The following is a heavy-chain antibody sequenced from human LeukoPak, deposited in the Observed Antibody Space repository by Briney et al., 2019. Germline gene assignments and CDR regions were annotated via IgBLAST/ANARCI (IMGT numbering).Heavy chain of an antibody. V-gene: IGHV3-48*03. CDR3: ARDLSGVTGYTYGRGIDY. J-gene: IGHJ4*02. Sequence: GGSLRLSCAASGFTFSSYEMNWVRQAPGKGLEWVSYISSSGSTIYYADSVKGRFAISRDNAKTSLYLQMNSLRAEDTAVYYCARDLSGVTGYTYGRGIDYWGQGTLVAVSS. CDR2: ISSSGSTI. CDR1: GFTFSSYE. D-gene: IGHD5-18*01.